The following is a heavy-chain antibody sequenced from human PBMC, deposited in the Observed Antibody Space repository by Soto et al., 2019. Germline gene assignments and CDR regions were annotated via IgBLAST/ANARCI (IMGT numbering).Heavy chain of an antibody. CDR1: GASTVSHYH. D-gene: IGHD1-26*01. Sequence: QVQLQESGPGLVKPSQTLSLTCSVSGASTVSHYHWTWIRQPPGKGLEWMGYIFNSGTPFYNPSLTIRLSISMDTFGNHLSLVLGSVTAADTAVYYCALALGPTTGLDYWGQGTLVTVSS. CDR2: IFNSGTP. J-gene: IGHJ4*02. V-gene: IGHV4-31*02. CDR3: ALALGPTTGLDY.